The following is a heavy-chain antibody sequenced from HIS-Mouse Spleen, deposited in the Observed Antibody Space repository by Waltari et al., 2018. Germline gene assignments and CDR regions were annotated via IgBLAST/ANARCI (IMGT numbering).Heavy chain of an antibody. J-gene: IGHJ4*02. CDR1: GFTFSTYS. V-gene: IGHV3-21*01. CDR3: ARDASGYFDY. CDR2: ISSSSSYI. Sequence: EVQLVESGGGLVKPGGSLRLSCAASGFTFSTYSMNWVRQAPGKGLEWVSSISSSSSYIYYADSVKGRFTISRDNAKNSLYLQMNSLRAEDTAVYYCARDASGYFDYWGQGTLVTVSS. D-gene: IGHD1-26*01.